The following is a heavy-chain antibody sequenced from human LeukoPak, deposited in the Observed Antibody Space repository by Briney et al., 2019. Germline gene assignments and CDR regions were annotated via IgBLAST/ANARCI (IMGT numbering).Heavy chain of an antibody. CDR2: ITTDSKTI. CDR3: ARHSSSWYGGLNPDY. CDR1: GFTFSDFS. Sequence: GGSLRLSCAASGFTFSDFSMNWVRQAPGKGLEDISYITTDSKTILYADSVKGRFTISRDNAKNSLYLQMNGLRAEDTAVYYCARHSSSWYGGLNPDYWGQGTLVTVSS. J-gene: IGHJ4*02. D-gene: IGHD6-13*01. V-gene: IGHV3-48*01.